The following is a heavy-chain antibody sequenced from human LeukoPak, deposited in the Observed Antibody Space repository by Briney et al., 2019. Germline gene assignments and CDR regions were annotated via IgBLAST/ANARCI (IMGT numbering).Heavy chain of an antibody. D-gene: IGHD1-26*01. V-gene: IGHV4-38-2*01. CDR3: ASVLGATTKLDY. CDR1: GYSISSGYY. CDR2: IYHSGST. J-gene: IGHJ4*02. Sequence: PSETLSLTCAVSGYSISSGYYWGRIRQPPGKGLEWIGSIYHSGSTYYNPSLKSRVTISVDTSKNQFSLKLSSVTAADTAVYYCASVLGATTKLDYWGQGTLVTVSS.